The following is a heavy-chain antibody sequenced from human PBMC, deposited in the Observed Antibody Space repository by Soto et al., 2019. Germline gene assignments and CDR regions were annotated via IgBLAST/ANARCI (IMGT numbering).Heavy chain of an antibody. CDR2: IQNDGSRT. V-gene: IGHV3-74*01. D-gene: IGHD2-21*02. CDR3: ARGDLGGFDL. CDR1: GFTFNYYW. Sequence: EVQLVESEGGLVQRGGSLRLSCAASGFTFNYYWMHWVRQAPGQGLVWVAHIQNDGSRTTYAGSVKGRFTISRDNAKNTMHLQMNSLRAEDTAVYYCARGDLGGFDLWGQGTTVTVSS. J-gene: IGHJ3*01.